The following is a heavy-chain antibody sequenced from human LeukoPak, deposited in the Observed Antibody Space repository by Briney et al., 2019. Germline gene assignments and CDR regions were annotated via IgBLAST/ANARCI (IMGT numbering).Heavy chain of an antibody. V-gene: IGHV4-38-2*02. CDR2: IYHSGST. Sequence: PSETLSLTCTVSGYSISSGYYWGWIRQPPGKGLEWIGSIYHSGSTYYNPSLKSRVTISVDTSKNQFSLKLSSVTAADTAVYYCARVVRSAPFDIWGQGTMVTVSS. CDR1: GYSISSGYY. J-gene: IGHJ3*02. CDR3: ARVVRSAPFDI.